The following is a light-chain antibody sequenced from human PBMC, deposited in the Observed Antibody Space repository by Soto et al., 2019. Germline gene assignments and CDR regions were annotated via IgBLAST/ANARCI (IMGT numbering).Light chain of an antibody. V-gene: IGLV2-11*01. J-gene: IGLJ1*01. CDR3: CSYTSSATSYV. CDR1: SSDVGSYDY. CDR2: NVN. Sequence: QSALIQPPSVSGSPGQSVTISYTGTSSDVGSYDYVSWYQQHPGTVPKPMIYNVNTRPSGVPDRFSVSKSGKTASMTISGLQAEDEADYYCCSYTSSATSYVFGSGTKVTVL.